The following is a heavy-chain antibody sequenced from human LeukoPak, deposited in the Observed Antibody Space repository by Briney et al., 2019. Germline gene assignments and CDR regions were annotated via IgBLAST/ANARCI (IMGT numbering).Heavy chain of an antibody. CDR3: AKATGSYGDDAFDI. Sequence: GRSLRLSCAASGFTFSRYAMHWVRQAPGKGLEWVAVIWYDGTEKSYANSSKGRFTISRDNSKDTPHLEMNSLRVEDTAVYYCAKATGSYGDDAFDIWGQGTMVTVSS. D-gene: IGHD1-26*01. CDR1: GFTFSRYA. CDR2: IWYDGTEK. J-gene: IGHJ3*02. V-gene: IGHV3-33*06.